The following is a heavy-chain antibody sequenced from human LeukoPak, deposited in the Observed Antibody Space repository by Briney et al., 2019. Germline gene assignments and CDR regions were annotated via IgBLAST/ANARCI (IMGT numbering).Heavy chain of an antibody. D-gene: IGHD2-2*01. Sequence: PGGSLRLYCAAYGFTFSSYSMNWDRQVPGKGLEWVSYISSSSSTIYYADSVKGRFTIARDNAKNSLYLQMNSLRAEDTAVYYCARDGSRYCSSTSCYIYYYYYMDVWGKGTTVTVSS. J-gene: IGHJ6*03. V-gene: IGHV3-48*01. CDR1: GFTFSSYS. CDR3: ARDGSRYCSSTSCYIYYYYYMDV. CDR2: ISSSSSTI.